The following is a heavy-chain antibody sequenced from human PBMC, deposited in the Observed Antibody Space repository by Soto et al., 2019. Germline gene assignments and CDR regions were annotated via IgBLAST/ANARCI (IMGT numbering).Heavy chain of an antibody. J-gene: IGHJ6*02. D-gene: IGHD2-15*01. CDR1: GGTFSSYA. CDR2: IIPILGIA. Sequence: ASVKVSCKASGGTFSSYAISWVRQAPGQGLEGMGGIIPILGIANYAQKFQGRVTITADKSTSTAFMELSSLRSEDTAVYYCARDPGGNYYYYGMDVWGQGTTVTVSS. V-gene: IGHV1-69*10. CDR3: ARDPGGNYYYYGMDV.